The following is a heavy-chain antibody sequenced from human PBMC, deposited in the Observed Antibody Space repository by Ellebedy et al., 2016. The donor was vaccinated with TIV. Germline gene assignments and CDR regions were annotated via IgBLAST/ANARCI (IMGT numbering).Heavy chain of an antibody. CDR3: ARDCQCGVDLYGMDV. J-gene: IGHJ6*02. CDR2: IWFDESNK. D-gene: IGHD2-21*01. Sequence: PWGSLRLSCAASGFTLSNYGMHWVRQAPGPGLEWVAVIWFDESNKYYTDSVKGRFTISRDTSKNTLFLQMNSLRAEDTAVYYCARDCQCGVDLYGMDVWGQGTTVTVSS. CDR1: GFTLSNYG. V-gene: IGHV3-33*08.